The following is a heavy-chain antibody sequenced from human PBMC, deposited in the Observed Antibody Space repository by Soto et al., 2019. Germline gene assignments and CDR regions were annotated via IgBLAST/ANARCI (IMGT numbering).Heavy chain of an antibody. CDR2: IYYSGST. CDR3: ARRSGSCFVH. D-gene: IGHD7-27*01. CDR1: GGSISSYY. V-gene: IGHV4-59*08. Sequence: QVQLQESGPGLVKPSETLSLTCTVSGGSISSYYWSWIRQPPGKGLEWSGYIYYSGSTNYDPPLXRXAXIXXDTSKSQLTLKLSSVTAADPAVYYCARRSGSCFVHWGQGTLVTVSS. J-gene: IGHJ4*02.